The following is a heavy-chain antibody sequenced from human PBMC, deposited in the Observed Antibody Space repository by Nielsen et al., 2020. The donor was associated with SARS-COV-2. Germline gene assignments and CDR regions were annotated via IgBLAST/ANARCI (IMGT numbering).Heavy chain of an antibody. CDR2: ISSSSSYI. CDR1: GFTFSSYA. Sequence: GESLKISCAASGFTFSSYAMHWVRQAPGKGLEWVSSISSSSSYIYYADSVKGRFTISRDNAKNSLYLQMNSLRAEDTAVYYCARDWETQWLVQYYYGMDVWGQGTTVTVSS. J-gene: IGHJ6*02. CDR3: ARDWETQWLVQYYYGMDV. D-gene: IGHD6-19*01. V-gene: IGHV3-21*01.